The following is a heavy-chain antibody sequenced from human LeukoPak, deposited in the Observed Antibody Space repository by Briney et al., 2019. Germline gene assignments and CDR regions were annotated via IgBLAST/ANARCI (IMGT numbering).Heavy chain of an antibody. Sequence: GWSLRLSRAASVFTFSSYGMHWVRQAPGKGREWVAFIRYDGSKKDYADSVKGQFTISRDNSKNTLYLQMNSLRAEDTAVYYCARSMVRGDLFDYWGQGTLVTVSS. V-gene: IGHV3-30*02. D-gene: IGHD3-10*01. CDR3: ARSMVRGDLFDY. CDR1: VFTFSSYG. CDR2: IRYDGSKK. J-gene: IGHJ4*02.